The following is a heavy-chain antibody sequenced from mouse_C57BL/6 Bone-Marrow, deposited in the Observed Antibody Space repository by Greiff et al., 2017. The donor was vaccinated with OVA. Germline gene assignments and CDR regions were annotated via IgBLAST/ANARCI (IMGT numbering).Heavy chain of an antibody. CDR1: GYTFTSYW. Sequence: QVQLQQPGAELVKPGASVKLSCKASGYTFTSYWMHWVQQRPGRGLAWIGRIDPDSGGTKYNENFKSKATLTVDKPSSTAYMQLSSLTSEDSAVYYCVGLRRNAMDYWGQGTSVTVSS. J-gene: IGHJ4*01. D-gene: IGHD2-4*01. CDR2: IDPDSGGT. V-gene: IGHV1-72*01. CDR3: VGLRRNAMDY.